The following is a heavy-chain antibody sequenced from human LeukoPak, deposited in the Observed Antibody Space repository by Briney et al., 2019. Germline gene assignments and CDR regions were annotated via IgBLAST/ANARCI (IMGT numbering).Heavy chain of an antibody. V-gene: IGHV4-59*01. Sequence: SETLSLTCIVSGGSISSYYWSWIRQPLGKGLEWIGYIYYSGSTNYNPSLKSRVTISVVTSKNQFSLKLSSVTAADTAVYYCARARYSSAPFDYWGQGTLITVSS. CDR2: IYYSGST. D-gene: IGHD6-25*01. CDR1: GGSISSYY. CDR3: ARARYSSAPFDY. J-gene: IGHJ4*02.